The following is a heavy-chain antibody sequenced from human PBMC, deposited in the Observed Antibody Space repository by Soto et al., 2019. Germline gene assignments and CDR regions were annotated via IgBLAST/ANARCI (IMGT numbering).Heavy chain of an antibody. CDR3: ARDNYDSSGALNY. CDR2: IWYDGSNK. V-gene: IGHV3-33*01. Sequence: QVQLVESGGGVVQPGRSLRLSCAASGFPFSSYGMNWVRQAPGKGLEWVAVIWYDGSNKYYADSVKGRFTISRDNSKNTLYMQMNSLRAEDTAVYYCARDNYDSSGALNYWGQGTLVTVSS. CDR1: GFPFSSYG. D-gene: IGHD3-22*01. J-gene: IGHJ4*02.